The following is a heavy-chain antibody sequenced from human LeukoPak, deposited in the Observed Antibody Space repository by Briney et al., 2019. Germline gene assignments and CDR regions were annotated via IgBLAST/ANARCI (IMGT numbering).Heavy chain of an antibody. CDR2: IKQDGSEK. V-gene: IGHV3-7*05. CDR1: GFTFSSYE. J-gene: IGHJ4*02. D-gene: IGHD3-22*01. Sequence: PGGSLRLSCAASGFTFSSYEMNWVRQAPGKGLEWVANIKQDGSEKYYVDSEKGRFTISRDNSMNTLYLQMYSLRADDTAVYYCARDGFDYYDSSGYYYFDSWGQGTLVTVSS. CDR3: ARDGFDYYDSSGYYYFDS.